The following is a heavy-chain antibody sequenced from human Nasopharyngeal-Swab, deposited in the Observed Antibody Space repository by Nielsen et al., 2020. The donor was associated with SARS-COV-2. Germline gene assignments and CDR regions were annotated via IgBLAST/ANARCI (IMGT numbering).Heavy chain of an antibody. Sequence: GGSLRLSCVASGFTFSSYAMNWVRQAPGKGLEWVSAISRTYSTYYADSVRGRFTVSRDNSKNTLYLQMSSLRAEDTAVYYCAKGTGMTYRAIDYWGQGTRVTVSS. CDR3: AKGTGMTYRAIDY. CDR1: GFTFSSYA. J-gene: IGHJ4*02. D-gene: IGHD1-14*01. V-gene: IGHV3-23*01. CDR2: ISRTYST.